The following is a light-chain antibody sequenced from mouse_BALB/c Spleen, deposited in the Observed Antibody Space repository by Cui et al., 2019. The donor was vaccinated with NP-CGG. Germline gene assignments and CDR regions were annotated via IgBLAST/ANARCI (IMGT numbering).Light chain of an antibody. CDR1: TGVVTTSNY. Sequence: QAVVPQESVLTPSPGETVTLTCRSSTGVVTTSNYANWVQEKPDHLFTGLIGGTNNRVPGVPARFSGSLIGDKAALTITGAQSKDEAIYFCALWYSNHWVFGGGTKLTVL. CDR2: GTN. CDR3: ALWYSNHWV. J-gene: IGLJ1*01. V-gene: IGLV1*01.